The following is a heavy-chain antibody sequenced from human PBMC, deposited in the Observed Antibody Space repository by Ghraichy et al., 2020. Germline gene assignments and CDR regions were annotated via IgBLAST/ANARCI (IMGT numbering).Heavy chain of an antibody. CDR2: TYYASKWIT. J-gene: IGHJ4*02. CDR3: VRGWGRTGFDN. CDR1: GDSVNSAA. D-gene: IGHD2-8*02. Sequence: SQTLSLTCAISGDSVNSAAWNWIRQSPSRGLGWLGRTYYASKWITNYAVSVKSRITVSPDTSKNHVFLQLKSVTPEDTGVYFCVRGWGRTGFDNWGQGTLVTVSS. V-gene: IGHV6-1*01.